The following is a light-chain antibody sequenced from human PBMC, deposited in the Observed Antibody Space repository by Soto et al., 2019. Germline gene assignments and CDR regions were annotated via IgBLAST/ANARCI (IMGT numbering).Light chain of an antibody. CDR3: QQYGRSPRT. Sequence: EIVLTQSPGTLSLSPGERATLSCRASQSVSSSYLAWYQQKPGQAPRLLMSDASTRATGIPDRFSGSGSGTDFTLTINRQEPEDFAVYYCQQYGRSPRTFGQGTKLEIK. CDR1: QSVSSSY. V-gene: IGKV3-20*01. J-gene: IGKJ2*02. CDR2: DAS.